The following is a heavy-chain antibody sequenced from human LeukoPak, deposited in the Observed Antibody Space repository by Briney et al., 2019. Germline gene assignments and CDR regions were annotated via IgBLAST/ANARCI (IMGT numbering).Heavy chain of an antibody. D-gene: IGHD2-15*01. V-gene: IGHV3-7*01. CDR3: ARGRKDCSAGNCYSDY. Sequence: GGSLRLSRAASGFTFGNYWMNWVRQAPGKGLQWVANIQEAGSEKYYVDSVKGRFTISRDNAKNSLYLQMNSLRAEDTAVYYCARGRKDCSAGNCYSDYWGQGTLVTVSS. J-gene: IGHJ4*02. CDR1: GFTFGNYW. CDR2: IQEAGSEK.